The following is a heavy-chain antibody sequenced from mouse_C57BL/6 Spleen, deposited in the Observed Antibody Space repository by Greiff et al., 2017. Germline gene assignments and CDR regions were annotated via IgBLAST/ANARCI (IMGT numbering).Heavy chain of an antibody. V-gene: IGHV1-75*01. J-gene: IGHJ3*01. Sequence: QVQLQQSGPELVKPGASVKISCKASGYTFTDYYINWVKQRPGQGLEWIGWIFPGSGSTSYNEKFKGRATLTVDKSSSTAYMLLSSLTSEVSAVYCCAYGNYPAWFAYWGQGTLVTVSA. CDR2: IFPGSGST. CDR3: AYGNYPAWFAY. CDR1: GYTFTDYY. D-gene: IGHD2-10*02.